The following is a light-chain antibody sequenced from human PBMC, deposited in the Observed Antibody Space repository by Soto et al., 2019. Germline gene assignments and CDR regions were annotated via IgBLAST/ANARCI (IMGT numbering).Light chain of an antibody. CDR2: EVN. J-gene: IGLJ1*01. CDR1: SSDVGAYNY. Sequence: QSSLTQPPSASGSPGQSVTISCTGTSSDVGAYNYVSRYQQHPGKAPQLMIYEVNKRPSGVPDRFSGSKSGNTASLTVSGLQAEDEADYYCNSYAGSNSFVFGSGTKLTVL. CDR3: NSYAGSNSFV. V-gene: IGLV2-8*01.